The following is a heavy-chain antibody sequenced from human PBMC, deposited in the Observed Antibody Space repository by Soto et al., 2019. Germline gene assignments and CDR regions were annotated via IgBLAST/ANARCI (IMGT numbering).Heavy chain of an antibody. CDR3: ARDYGYCSSTSCYDGY. CDR2: ISSSSSYI. CDR1: GFTFSSYS. V-gene: IGHV3-21*01. D-gene: IGHD2-2*01. Sequence: GGSLRLSCAASGFTFSSYSMNWVRQAPGKGLEWVSSISSSSSYIYYADSVKGRFTISRDNAKNSLYLQMNSLRAEDTAVYYCARDYGYCSSTSCYDGYWGQGTLVTVSS. J-gene: IGHJ4*02.